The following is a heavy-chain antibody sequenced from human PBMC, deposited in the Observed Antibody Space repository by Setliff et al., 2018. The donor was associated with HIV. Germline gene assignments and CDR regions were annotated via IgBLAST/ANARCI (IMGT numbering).Heavy chain of an antibody. CDR2: ISVYNGNT. V-gene: IGHV1-18*01. CDR3: ARDLFTVPSREGYDY. CDR1: GYSFSSYG. D-gene: IGHD1-26*01. J-gene: IGHJ4*02. Sequence: SVKVSCKASGYSFSSYGVSWVRQAPGQGLEWMGWISVYNGNTNYAQKFQNRVTMTTDTSTSTAYMELRSLRSDDTAVYYCARDLFTVPSREGYDYWGQGTLVTVPS.